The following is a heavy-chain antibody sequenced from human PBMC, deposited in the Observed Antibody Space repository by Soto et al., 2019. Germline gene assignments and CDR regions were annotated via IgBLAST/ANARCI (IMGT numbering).Heavy chain of an antibody. CDR2: IYYSGST. Sequence: SETLSLTCTVSGGSISSGGYYWGWIRQHPGKGLEWIGYIYYSGSTNYNPSLKSRVTISVDTSKNQFSLKLSSVTAADTAVYYCARDRGVCGGDCYTPPNDAFDIWGQGTMVTVSS. V-gene: IGHV4-61*08. CDR3: ARDRGVCGGDCYTPPNDAFDI. D-gene: IGHD2-21*02. CDR1: GGSISSGGYY. J-gene: IGHJ3*02.